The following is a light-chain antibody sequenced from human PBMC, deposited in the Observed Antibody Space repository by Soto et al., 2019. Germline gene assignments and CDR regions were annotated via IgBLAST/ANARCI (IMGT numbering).Light chain of an antibody. V-gene: IGKV1-5*01. CDR3: QQYSSYSAWT. Sequence: DIQMTQSPSTLSASIGDRVSITCRASQSISKCLAWHQQKPGKAPKLLIYDASTLQSGVPPRFSGSGSGTEFTLTIRSLQPDDIATYYCQQYSSYSAWTFGEGTKVEIK. CDR2: DAS. CDR1: QSISKC. J-gene: IGKJ1*01.